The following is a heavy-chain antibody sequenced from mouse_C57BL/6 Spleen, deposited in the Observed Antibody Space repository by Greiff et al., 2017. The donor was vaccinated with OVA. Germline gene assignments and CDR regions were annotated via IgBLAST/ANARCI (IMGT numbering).Heavy chain of an antibody. J-gene: IGHJ4*01. CDR2: IRSKSSNYAT. CDR3: VRGSLYAMDY. V-gene: IGHV10-3*01. Sequence: EVQGVESGGGLVQPQGSLKLSCAASGFTFNTDAMHWVRQAPGKGLEWVARIRSKSSNYATYYADSVKDRFTISRDDSQSMLYLQMNNLKTEDTAMYYCVRGSLYAMDYWGQGTSVTVSS. CDR1: GFTFNTDA. D-gene: IGHD6-2*01.